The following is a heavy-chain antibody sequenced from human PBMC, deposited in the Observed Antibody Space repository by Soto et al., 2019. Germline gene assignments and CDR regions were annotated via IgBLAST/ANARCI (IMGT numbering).Heavy chain of an antibody. V-gene: IGHV5-10-1*01. CDR1: GYSFTSYW. J-gene: IGHJ4*02. CDR3: ARLQAAAGDNDLTFDY. D-gene: IGHD6-13*01. CDR2: IDPSDSYT. Sequence: EVQLVQSGAEVKKPGESLRISCKGSGYSFTSYWISWVRQMPGKGLEWMGRIDPSDSYTNYSPSFQGHVTISADKSIGTAYLPWSSRKASDTAMYYCARLQAAAGDNDLTFDYWGQGTLVTVSS.